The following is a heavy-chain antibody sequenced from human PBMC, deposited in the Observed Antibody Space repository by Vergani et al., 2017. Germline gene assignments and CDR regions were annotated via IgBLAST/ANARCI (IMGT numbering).Heavy chain of an antibody. V-gene: IGHV1-69*01. CDR3: ARGVDKNPYYYYYYMDV. D-gene: IGHD2-21*01. CDR1: GGTFSSYA. J-gene: IGHJ6*03. Sequence: QVQLVQSGAEVKKPGSSVKVSCKASGGTFSSYAISWVRQAPGQGLEWMGGIITIFGTANYAQKFQGRVTITADESTSTAYMELSSLRSEDTAVYYCARGVDKNPYYYYYYMDVWGKGTTVTVSS. CDR2: IITIFGTA.